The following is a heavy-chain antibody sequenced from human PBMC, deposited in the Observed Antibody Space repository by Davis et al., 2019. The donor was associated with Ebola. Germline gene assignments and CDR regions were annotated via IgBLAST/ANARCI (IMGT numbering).Heavy chain of an antibody. Sequence: PGGSLRLSCVASGFTFSSYSFNWVRQTPGKGLEWVSQISVRTDDTHYADSVKGRFTISKDYSKNTVYLQMNSLRVEDTAVYYCVRSQGYFSGFDPWGQGTLVTVSS. D-gene: IGHD3-22*01. J-gene: IGHJ5*02. CDR1: GFTFSSYS. CDR3: VRSQGYFSGFDP. CDR2: ISVRTDDT. V-gene: IGHV3-23*01.